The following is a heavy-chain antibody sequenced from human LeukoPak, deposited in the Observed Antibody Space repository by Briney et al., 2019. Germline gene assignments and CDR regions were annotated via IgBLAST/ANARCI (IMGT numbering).Heavy chain of an antibody. Sequence: GGSLRLSCAASGFTFSSYSMNWVRQAPGKGLEWVSSISSSSSYIYYADSVKGRFTISRDNAKNSLDLQMNSLRAEDTAVYYCARPITIFGVVGDDCWGQGTLVTVSS. V-gene: IGHV3-21*01. D-gene: IGHD3-3*01. CDR3: ARPITIFGVVGDDC. J-gene: IGHJ4*02. CDR1: GFTFSSYS. CDR2: ISSSSSYI.